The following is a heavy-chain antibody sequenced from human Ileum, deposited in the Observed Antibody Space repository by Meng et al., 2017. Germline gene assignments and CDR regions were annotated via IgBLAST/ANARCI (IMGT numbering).Heavy chain of an antibody. V-gene: IGHV4-30-4*01. CDR3: ARDRDSSGYYPY. D-gene: IGHD3-22*01. Sequence: QVQLQESGPGLVKPPQTLSLPCTVSGGSISSGDYYWSWIRQPPGKGLEWIGDIYYSGSTYYNPSLRSRLTISVDTSKNQFSLKLSSVTAADTAVYYCARDRDSSGYYPYWGQGTLVTVSS. CDR2: IYYSGST. J-gene: IGHJ4*02. CDR1: GGSISSGDYY.